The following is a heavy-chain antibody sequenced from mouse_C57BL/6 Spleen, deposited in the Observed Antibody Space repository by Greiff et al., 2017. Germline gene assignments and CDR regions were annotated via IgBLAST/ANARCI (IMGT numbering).Heavy chain of an antibody. CDR2: ISYDGSN. J-gene: IGHJ2*01. CDR1: GYSITSGYY. V-gene: IGHV3-6*01. CDR3: ARNFYYFDY. Sequence: VQLQQSGPGLVKPSQSLSLTCSVTGYSITSGYYWNWIRQFPGNKLEWMGYISYDGSNNYNPSLKNRISITRDTSKNQFFLKLNSVTTEDTATYYCARNFYYFDYWGQGTTLTVSS.